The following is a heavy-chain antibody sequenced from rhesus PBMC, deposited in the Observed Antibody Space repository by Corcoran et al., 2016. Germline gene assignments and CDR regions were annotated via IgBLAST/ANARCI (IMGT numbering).Heavy chain of an antibody. J-gene: IGHJ4*01. CDR2: IYWDDDK. V-gene: IGHV2-152*01. D-gene: IGHD5-30*01. Sequence: QVTLKESGPALVKPTQTLTLTCTFSGFSLTTSGMGVGWIRQPPGKALEWLALIYWDDDKSYSTSLKSRLTISKDTSKNQLVLTMTNMDPMDTATYYCAQRTWIQWVQFDYWGQGVLVTVSS. CDR1: GFSLTTSGMG. CDR3: AQRTWIQWVQFDY.